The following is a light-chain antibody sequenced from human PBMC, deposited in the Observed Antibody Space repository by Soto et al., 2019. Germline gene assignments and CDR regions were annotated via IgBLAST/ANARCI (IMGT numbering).Light chain of an antibody. CDR1: QVIGNY. CDR3: QQYYSTIT. V-gene: IGKV1-27*01. J-gene: IGKJ5*01. CDR2: GAY. Sequence: DIQMTQSPSSLSASVGDRVTITCRASQVIGNYLAWYQQKPGKVPKLLIYGAYTLQSGVPSRFSGSGSGTDFTLTISSLQAEDVAVYYCQQYYSTITFGQGTRLEIK.